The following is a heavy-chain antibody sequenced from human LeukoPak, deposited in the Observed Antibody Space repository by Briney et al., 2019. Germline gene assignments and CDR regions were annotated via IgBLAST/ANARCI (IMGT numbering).Heavy chain of an antibody. CDR2: IRYNGNNQ. V-gene: IGHV3-30*02. J-gene: IGHJ4*02. CDR3: AKDSEVIIMMSLYFDY. D-gene: IGHD3-16*01. Sequence: GGSLRLSCAASGFTFNNYGMHWVRQAPGKGLEWVAFIRYNGNNQYYADSVKGRFTISRDNSKNTLYLQMNSLKGDDTAVYYCAKDSEVIIMMSLYFDYWGQGTLVTVSS. CDR1: GFTFNNYG.